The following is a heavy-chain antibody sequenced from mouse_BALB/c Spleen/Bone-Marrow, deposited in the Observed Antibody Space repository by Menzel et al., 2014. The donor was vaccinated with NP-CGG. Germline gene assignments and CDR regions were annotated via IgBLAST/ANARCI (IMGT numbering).Heavy chain of an antibody. D-gene: IGHD1-1*01. CDR1: GYAFTSYN. J-gene: IGHJ3*01. Sequence: EVQGVESGPELVKPGASVKVSCKASGYAFTSYNMYWVKQSHGKSLEWIGHIDPYNGGTSYNQKFKGKATLTVDKFSSTAYMNLNSLTSEDSAVYYCARENYGSSPAYWGQGTLVTVSA. CDR3: ARENYGSSPAY. CDR2: IDPYNGGT. V-gene: IGHV1S135*01.